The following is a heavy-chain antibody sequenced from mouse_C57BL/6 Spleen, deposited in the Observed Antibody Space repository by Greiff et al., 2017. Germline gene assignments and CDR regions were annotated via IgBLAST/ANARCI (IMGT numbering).Heavy chain of an antibody. CDR1: GFSLTSYG. Sequence: QVQLKESGPGLVQPSQSLSITCTVSGFSLTSYGVHWVRQSPGKGLEWLGVIWRGGSTDYNAAFMSRLSITKDNSKSQVFFKMNSLQADDTAIYYSASQIYYEYDGYAMDYWGQGTSVTVSS. D-gene: IGHD2-4*01. CDR3: ASQIYYEYDGYAMDY. CDR2: IWRGGST. V-gene: IGHV2-5*01. J-gene: IGHJ4*01.